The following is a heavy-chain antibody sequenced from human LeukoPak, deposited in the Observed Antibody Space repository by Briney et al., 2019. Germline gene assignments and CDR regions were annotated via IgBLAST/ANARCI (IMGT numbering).Heavy chain of an antibody. CDR3: AREPIISSSIDYFDY. D-gene: IGHD6-6*01. J-gene: IGHJ4*02. V-gene: IGHV1-8*01. CDR2: TNPNSGNT. CDR1: GYIFTSYD. Sequence: ASVKVSCKASGYIFTSYDINWVRQATGQGLEWMGWTNPNSGNTGYAQKFQGRVTMTRDTSISTAYMELSSLRSEDTAVYYCAREPIISSSIDYFDYWGQGTLVTVSS.